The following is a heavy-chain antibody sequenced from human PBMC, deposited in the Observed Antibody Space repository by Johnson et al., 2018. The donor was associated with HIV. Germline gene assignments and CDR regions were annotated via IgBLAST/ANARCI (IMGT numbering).Heavy chain of an antibody. CDR2: IKSKTDGGTT. J-gene: IGHJ3*02. CDR1: GFTFSNAW. D-gene: IGHD5/OR15-5a*01. CDR3: TTVSVSLGNAFDI. Sequence: VQLVESGGGLVKPGGSLRLSCAASGFTFSNAWMSWVRQAPGKGLEWVGRIKSKTDGGTTDYAAPVKGRFTISRDDSKNTLYLQMNSLKTEDTAVYYCTTVSVSLGNAFDIWGQGTIVTVSS. V-gene: IGHV3-15*01.